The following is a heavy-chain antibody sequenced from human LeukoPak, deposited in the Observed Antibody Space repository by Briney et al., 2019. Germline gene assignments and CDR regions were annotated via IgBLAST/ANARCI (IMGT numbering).Heavy chain of an antibody. CDR2: ISYDGSNK. Sequence: GGSLRLSCAASGFTFSSYAMHWVRQAPGKGLEWVAVISYDGSNKYYADSVKGRFTISRDNSKNTLYLQMNSLRAEDTAVCYCARDPDPLGYYYYGMDVWGQGTTVTVSS. CDR3: ARDPDPLGYYYYGMDV. CDR1: GFTFSSYA. J-gene: IGHJ6*02. V-gene: IGHV3-30-3*01.